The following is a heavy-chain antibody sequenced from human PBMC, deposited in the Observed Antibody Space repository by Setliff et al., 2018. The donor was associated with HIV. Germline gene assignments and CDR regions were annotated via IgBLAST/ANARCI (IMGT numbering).Heavy chain of an antibody. CDR1: GYTFTSYY. CDR3: ATRGRDLGFDY. CDR2: INPSGGST. Sequence: ASVKVSCKASGYTFTSYYMHWVRQAPGQGLEWMGIINPSGGSTSYAQKLQGRVTMTTDTSTSTAYMELRSLRSDDTAVYYCATRGRDLGFDYWGQGTLVTVSS. V-gene: IGHV1-46*01. D-gene: IGHD1-1*01. J-gene: IGHJ4*02.